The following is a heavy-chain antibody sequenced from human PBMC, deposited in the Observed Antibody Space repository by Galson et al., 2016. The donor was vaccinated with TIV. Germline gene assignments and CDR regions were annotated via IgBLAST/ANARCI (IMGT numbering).Heavy chain of an antibody. V-gene: IGHV5-10-1*01. J-gene: IGHJ3*01. CDR3: ARRQPLETAETGAFSF. D-gene: IGHD6-13*01. CDR1: GYSFSNYW. Sequence: QSGAEVKKPGESLKISCKGSGYSFSNYWINWVRQMPGKGPEWLGRMAVRDSYTNYSPSFRGHVTISADKTSGATYLTWSSLKAADTAIYYCARRQPLETAETGAFSFWGQGTMVTVSS. CDR2: MAVRDSYT.